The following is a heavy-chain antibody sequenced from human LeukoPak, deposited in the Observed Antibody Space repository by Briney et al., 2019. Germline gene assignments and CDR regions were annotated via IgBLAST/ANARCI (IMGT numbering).Heavy chain of an antibody. V-gene: IGHV1-2*02. CDR1: GYTFTGYY. CDR3: ARDHWVDYYDTGDY. J-gene: IGHJ4*02. D-gene: IGHD3-22*01. Sequence: GASVKVSCKASGYTFTGYYMHWVRQAPGQGLEWMGWINPNSGGTNYAQKFQGRVTMTRDTSISTAYMELSRLRSDDTAMYYCARDHWVDYYDTGDYWGQGTLVTVSS. CDR2: INPNSGGT.